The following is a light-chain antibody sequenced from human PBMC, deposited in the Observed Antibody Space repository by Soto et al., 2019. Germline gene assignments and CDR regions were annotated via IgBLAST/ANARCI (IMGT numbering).Light chain of an antibody. CDR1: QTISNS. V-gene: IGKV1-39*01. CDR3: QQSYNTPRT. J-gene: IGKJ1*01. CDR2: GAS. Sequence: DIQMTQSPSSLSASVGDRVTITCRASQTISNSLNWYQEKPGKAPKLLIYGASALQGGVPSRFSGSGSGTDFTLTISSLHPEDFASYRCQQSYNTPRTFGQGTKVEIK.